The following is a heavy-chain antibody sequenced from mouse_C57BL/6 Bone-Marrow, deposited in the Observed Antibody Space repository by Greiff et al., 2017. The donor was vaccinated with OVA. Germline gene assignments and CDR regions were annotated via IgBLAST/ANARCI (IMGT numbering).Heavy chain of an antibody. CDR3: ARYGGNCDVSFDY. V-gene: IGHV7-3*01. CDR2: IRNKANGYTT. D-gene: IGHD4-1*01. Sequence: EVQLVESGGGLVQPGGSLSLSCAASGFTFTDYYMSWVRQPPGKALEWLGFIRNKANGYTTEYSVSVKGQFTISRDNSQSILYLQMNAQRAEDCATYYCARYGGNCDVSFDYGGQGTTLTVSS. J-gene: IGHJ2*01. CDR1: GFTFTDYY.